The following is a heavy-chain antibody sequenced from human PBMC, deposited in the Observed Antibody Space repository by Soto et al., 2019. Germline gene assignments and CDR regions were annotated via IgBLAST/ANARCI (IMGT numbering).Heavy chain of an antibody. CDR1: GGTFSSYA. Sequence: SSVKVSCHASGGTFSSYAISWVRQAPGQGLEWMGRIIPILGIANYAQKFQGRVTITADKSTSTAYMELSSLRSEDTDVYYCARDGVYYDSSGYYYWGQGTLVTVSS. J-gene: IGHJ4*02. V-gene: IGHV1-69*04. D-gene: IGHD3-22*01. CDR2: IIPILGIA. CDR3: ARDGVYYDSSGYYY.